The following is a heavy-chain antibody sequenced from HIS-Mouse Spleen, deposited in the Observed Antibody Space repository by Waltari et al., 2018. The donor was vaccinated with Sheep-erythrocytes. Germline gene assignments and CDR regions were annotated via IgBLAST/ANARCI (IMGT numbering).Heavy chain of an antibody. D-gene: IGHD3-9*01. Sequence: QVQLQESGPGLVKPSETLSLTCTVSGYSISSGYYWGWIRQPPGKGLEWIGSIYHSGSTYYTPSLKSRVTISVGTSKNQFSLKLSSVTAADTAVYYCARDLGYDILTGYYSDAFDIWGQGTMVTVSS. CDR3: ARDLGYDILTGYYSDAFDI. J-gene: IGHJ3*02. V-gene: IGHV4-38-2*02. CDR1: GYSISSGYY. CDR2: IYHSGST.